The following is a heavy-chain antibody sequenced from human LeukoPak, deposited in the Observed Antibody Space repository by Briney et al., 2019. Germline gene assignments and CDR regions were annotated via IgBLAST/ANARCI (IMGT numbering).Heavy chain of an antibody. CDR3: ARDQSGWYYPYYYYYGMDV. V-gene: IGHV3-7*01. Sequence: GGSLRLSCAASGFTFSSYWMSWVRQAPGKGLEWVANIKQDGSEKYYVDSVKGRFTISRDNAKNSLYLQMNSLRAEDTAVYYCARDQSGWYYPYYYYYGMDVWGQGTTVTVSS. CDR1: GFTFSSYW. J-gene: IGHJ6*02. CDR2: IKQDGSEK. D-gene: IGHD6-19*01.